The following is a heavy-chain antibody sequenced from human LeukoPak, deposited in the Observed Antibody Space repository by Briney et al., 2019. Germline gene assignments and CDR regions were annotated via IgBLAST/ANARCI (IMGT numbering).Heavy chain of an antibody. V-gene: IGHV4-61*08. CDR2: IYYSGST. CDR3: ARGRFTAAGTIGFDP. CDR1: GGSISSGGYY. D-gene: IGHD6-13*01. J-gene: IGHJ5*02. Sequence: SETLSLTCTVSGGSISSGGYYWSWIRQHPGKGLEWIGYIYYSGSTNYNPSLKSRVTISVDTSKNQFSLKLSSVTAADTAVYYCARGRFTAAGTIGFDPWGQGTLVTVSS.